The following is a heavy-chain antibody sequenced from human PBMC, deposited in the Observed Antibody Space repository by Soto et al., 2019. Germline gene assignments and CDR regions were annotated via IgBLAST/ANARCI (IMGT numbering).Heavy chain of an antibody. CDR2: IYYSGST. V-gene: IGHV4-30-4*01. CDR3: ARDPQSILATIYRVGYFDL. CDR1: GGSISSGDYY. D-gene: IGHD5-12*01. Sequence: QVQLQESGPGLVKPSQTLSLTCTVSGGSISSGDYYWSWIRQPPGKGLEWIGYIYYSGSTYYNPSLKSRVTISVDTSKNQFSLKLSSVTAADTAVYYCARDPQSILATIYRVGYFDLWGRGTLVTVSS. J-gene: IGHJ2*01.